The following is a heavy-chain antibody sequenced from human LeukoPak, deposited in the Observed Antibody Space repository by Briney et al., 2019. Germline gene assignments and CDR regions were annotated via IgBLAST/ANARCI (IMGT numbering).Heavy chain of an antibody. CDR3: AGSIFGYPWFDP. J-gene: IGHJ5*02. Sequence: PSETLSLTCTVSAAISSFYWSWLRQPPGKGLEWIGYVFHTGHTNYNPPLKSRVTMSIDPSKDQFSLEVTSVTAADTAVYYCAGSIFGYPWFDPWGQGTLVTVSS. D-gene: IGHD3-9*01. CDR1: AAISSFY. V-gene: IGHV4-59*01. CDR2: VFHTGHT.